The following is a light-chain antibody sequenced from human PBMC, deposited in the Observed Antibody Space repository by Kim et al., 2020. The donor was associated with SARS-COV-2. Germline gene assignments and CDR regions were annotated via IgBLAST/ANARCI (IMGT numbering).Light chain of an antibody. CDR1: SLRSYY. V-gene: IGLV3-19*01. CDR3: NSRDTSAKLVL. CDR2: GKN. Sequence: ALGQTVRITCQGDSLRSYYATWYQQRPGQAPVLVIYGKNNRPSAIPDRFSGSSSGDTASLTITGAQAEDEADYYCNSRDTSAKLVLFGGGTKLTVL. J-gene: IGLJ2*01.